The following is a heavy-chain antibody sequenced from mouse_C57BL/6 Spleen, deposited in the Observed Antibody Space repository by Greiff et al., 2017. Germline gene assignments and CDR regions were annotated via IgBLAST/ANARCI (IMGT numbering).Heavy chain of an antibody. CDR2: IYPGDGDT. CDR1: GYAFSSSW. V-gene: IGHV1-82*01. D-gene: IGHD2-1*01. CDR3: AREEVLPHFDY. Sequence: QVQLQQSGPELVKPGASVKISCKASGYAFSSSWMNWVKRRPGKGLEWIGRIYPGDGDTNYNGKFKGKATLTADKSSSTAYMQLSSLTSEDSAVYVCAREEVLPHFDYWGQGTTLTVSS. J-gene: IGHJ2*01.